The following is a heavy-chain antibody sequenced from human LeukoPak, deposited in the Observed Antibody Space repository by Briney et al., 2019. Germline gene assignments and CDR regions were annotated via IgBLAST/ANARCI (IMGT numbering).Heavy chain of an antibody. CDR1: GYTFTSYG. J-gene: IGHJ5*02. Sequence: ASVKVSCTASGYTFTSYGISWVRQAPGQGLEWMGWISAYNGNTNYAQRLQGRVTMTTDTSTSTAYMELRSLRSDDTAVYYCARTTYYYESSGPRWFDPWGQGTLVTVSS. D-gene: IGHD3-22*01. CDR3: ARTTYYYESSGPRWFDP. V-gene: IGHV1-18*01. CDR2: ISAYNGNT.